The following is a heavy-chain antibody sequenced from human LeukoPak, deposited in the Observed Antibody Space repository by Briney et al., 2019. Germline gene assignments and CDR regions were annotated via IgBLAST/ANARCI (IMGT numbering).Heavy chain of an antibody. CDR2: ISSRSTSI. CDR3: AGEYGVTGNFDY. J-gene: IGHJ4*02. V-gene: IGHV3-21*01. CDR1: GFTFSSHS. D-gene: IGHD2-21*02. Sequence: KTGGSLRLSCVDSGFTFSSHSMVWVRQAPGKGLEWVSFISSRSTSINYADSVRGRFTTSRDNAKNSVYLHMNSLRAEDTAIYYCAGEYGVTGNFDYWGQGTLVSVSS.